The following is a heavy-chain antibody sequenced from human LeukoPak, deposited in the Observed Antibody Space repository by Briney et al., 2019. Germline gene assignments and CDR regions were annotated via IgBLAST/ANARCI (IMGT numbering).Heavy chain of an antibody. CDR2: IYHSGNT. Sequence: SETLSLTCAVSGDSISSSHWWSWVGQSPGKGLEWIGEIYHSGNTNYNPSLKSRVAISLDKSSNQFSLRLTSVTAADTAMYFCAREEMPGKFDYWGQGILVTVSS. CDR1: GDSISSSHW. V-gene: IGHV4-4*02. D-gene: IGHD1-26*01. J-gene: IGHJ4*02. CDR3: AREEMPGKFDY.